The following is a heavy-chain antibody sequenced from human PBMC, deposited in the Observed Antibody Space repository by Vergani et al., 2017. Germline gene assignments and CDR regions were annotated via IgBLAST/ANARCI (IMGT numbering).Heavy chain of an antibody. V-gene: IGHV3-49*03. CDR1: GFTFGYFA. J-gene: IGHJ3*02. CDR2: IRSKAYGQAT. Sequence: EVQLVESGGDLVQPGRSLRLSCTASGFTFGYFAMDWFRQAPGQGLEWVGGIRSKAYGQATIYAASVKGRFTISRDDSKSIAYLQMNNLQTEDTSMYYCVRERFSILRGSDYLDIWGQGTMVTVSS. D-gene: IGHD3-10*01. CDR3: VRERFSILRGSDYLDI.